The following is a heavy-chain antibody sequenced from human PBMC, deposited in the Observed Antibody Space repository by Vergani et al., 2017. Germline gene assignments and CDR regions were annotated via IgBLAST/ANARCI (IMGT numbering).Heavy chain of an antibody. CDR1: GFSLSTSGMR. Sequence: QITLKESGPALVKPTQTLTLTCTLSGFSLSTSGMRVSWIRQPPGKALEWLARIDWDDDKFYSTSLKTRLTISKDTSKNQVVLTMTNMDPVDTATYYCARAAQRSPDAFDIWGQGTMVTVSS. CDR3: ARAAQRSPDAFDI. V-gene: IGHV2-70*04. J-gene: IGHJ3*02. D-gene: IGHD5-24*01. CDR2: IDWDDDK.